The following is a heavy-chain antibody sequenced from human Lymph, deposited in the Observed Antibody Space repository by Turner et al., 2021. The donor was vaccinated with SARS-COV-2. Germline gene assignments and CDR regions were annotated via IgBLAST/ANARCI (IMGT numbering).Heavy chain of an antibody. CDR3: ATVLCTGSSCYYYGMDV. CDR1: GYTLTELS. D-gene: IGHD2-15*01. V-gene: IGHV1-24*01. Sequence: QVQLVQSGAEVKKPGASVKVSCKVSGYTLTELSMHWVRQAPGKGLEWMGGFDPEDGEIICAQKFQGRVTMTEDTSTDTAYMELSSLRSEDTAVYYCATVLCTGSSCYYYGMDVWGQGTTVTVSS. CDR2: FDPEDGEI. J-gene: IGHJ6*02.